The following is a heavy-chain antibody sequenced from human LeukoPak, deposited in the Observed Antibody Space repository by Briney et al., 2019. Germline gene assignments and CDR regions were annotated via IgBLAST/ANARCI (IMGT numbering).Heavy chain of an antibody. D-gene: IGHD6-19*01. Sequence: PSETLSLTCAVYGGSFSGYYWNWIRQSPGKGLEWIGEINHRGPTNYNPSLKSRVTISVDTSKNQFSLKLSSVTAADTAVYYCASGSGWLGGFDYWGQGTLVTVSS. CDR2: INHRGPT. V-gene: IGHV4-34*01. CDR1: GGSFSGYY. CDR3: ASGSGWLGGFDY. J-gene: IGHJ4*02.